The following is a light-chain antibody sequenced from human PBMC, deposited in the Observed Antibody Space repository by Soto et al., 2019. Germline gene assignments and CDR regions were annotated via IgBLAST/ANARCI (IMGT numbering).Light chain of an antibody. CDR2: AAS. Sequence: DIQMTQSPSSLSASVGDRVTITCRASQSISNYLNWYQQKPGKAPKLLIYAASSLQSGVPSRFSGSGSGTDFTLTISSLQPEDFATYYCQQSYSTPCTFGQGTNLEIK. V-gene: IGKV1-39*01. CDR1: QSISNY. J-gene: IGKJ2*02. CDR3: QQSYSTPCT.